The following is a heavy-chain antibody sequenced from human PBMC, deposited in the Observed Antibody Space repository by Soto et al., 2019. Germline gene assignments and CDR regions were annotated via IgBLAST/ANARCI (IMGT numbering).Heavy chain of an antibody. Sequence: ASVKVSCKASGYTFTTYAFHWVRQAPGQGLEWMGWINAGNGNTKYSQKFQDRVTVTRDTSASTAYMEVNSLTSEDTAVYYCARGSEWEVHDHWGQGTLVTVSS. CDR2: INAGNGNT. J-gene: IGHJ4*02. V-gene: IGHV1-3*01. D-gene: IGHD1-26*01. CDR3: ARGSEWEVHDH. CDR1: GYTFTTYA.